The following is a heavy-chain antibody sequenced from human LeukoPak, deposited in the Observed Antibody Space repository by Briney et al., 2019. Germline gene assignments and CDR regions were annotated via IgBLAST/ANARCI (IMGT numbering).Heavy chain of an antibody. CDR1: GYTFTSYG. J-gene: IGHJ4*02. CDR2: IIPIFGTA. V-gene: IGHV1-69*13. D-gene: IGHD6-19*01. Sequence: GASVKVSCKASGYTFTSYGISWVRQAPGQGLEWMGGIIPIFGTANYAQKFQGRVTITADESTSTAYMELSSLRSEDTAVYYCATYQEGYSSGWYYFDYWGQGTLVTVSS. CDR3: ATYQEGYSSGWYYFDY.